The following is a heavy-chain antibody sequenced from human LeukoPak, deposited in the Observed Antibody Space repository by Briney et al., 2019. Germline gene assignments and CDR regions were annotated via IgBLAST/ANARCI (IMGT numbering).Heavy chain of an antibody. CDR3: ARDPLLGSGSTYYFDY. J-gene: IGHJ4*02. CDR2: IKQDGSEK. V-gene: IGHV3-7*01. Sequence: GGSLRLSCAASEFTFSSYWMSWVRQAPGKGLEWVANIKQDGSEKYYVDSVKGRFTISRDNAKNSLYLQMNSLRAEDTAVYYCARDPLLGSGSTYYFDYWGQGTLVTVSS. CDR1: EFTFSSYW. D-gene: IGHD3-10*01.